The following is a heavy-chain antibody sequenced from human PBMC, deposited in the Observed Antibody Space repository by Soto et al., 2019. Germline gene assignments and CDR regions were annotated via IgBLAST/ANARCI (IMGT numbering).Heavy chain of an antibody. CDR1: GYPVTAYY. Sequence: QLHLVQSGAVVKKPGASVTVSCSASGYPVTAYYMHWVRQAPGRGLEWMGGINPATGAAKYTQTSQGRVTMTRDTATGKVFMELGGLTSGDTAVFYCARGGGVGVAGSAAFDMWGQGTLVTVSS. CDR2: INPATGAA. V-gene: IGHV1-2*02. CDR3: ARGGGVGVAGSAAFDM. D-gene: IGHD3-3*01. J-gene: IGHJ3*02.